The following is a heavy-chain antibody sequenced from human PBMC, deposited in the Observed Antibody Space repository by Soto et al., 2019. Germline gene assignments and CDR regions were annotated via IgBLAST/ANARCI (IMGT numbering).Heavy chain of an antibody. V-gene: IGHV4-39*01. CDR1: GGSISSSSYY. Sequence: SGTLSLTCTVSGGSISSSSYYWGWIRQPPGKGLEWIGSIYYSESTYYNPSLKSRVTISVDTSKNQFSLKLSSVTAADTAVYYCARRVLGTYYYYYYGMDVWGQGTTVTVSS. D-gene: IGHD3-16*01. J-gene: IGHJ6*02. CDR3: ARRVLGTYYYYYYGMDV. CDR2: IYYSEST.